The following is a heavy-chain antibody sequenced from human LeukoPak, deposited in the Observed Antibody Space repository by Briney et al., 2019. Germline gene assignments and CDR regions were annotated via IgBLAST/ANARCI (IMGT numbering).Heavy chain of an antibody. J-gene: IGHJ4*02. D-gene: IGHD2-15*01. CDR2: FDPEDGET. CDR3: ATGGPDIVVVVAATYYADY. Sequence: ASVKVSCKVSGYTLTELSMHWVRQAPGKGLERMGGFDPEDGETIYAQKFQGRVTMTEDTSTDTAYMELSSLRSEDTAVYYCATGGPDIVVVVAATYYADYWGPGTLVTVSS. V-gene: IGHV1-24*01. CDR1: GYTLTELS.